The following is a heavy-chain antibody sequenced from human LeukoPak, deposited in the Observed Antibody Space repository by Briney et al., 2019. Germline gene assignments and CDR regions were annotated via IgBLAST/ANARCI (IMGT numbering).Heavy chain of an antibody. CDR2: ISYNGGRK. CDR1: GFIFSGYA. D-gene: IGHD3-22*01. J-gene: IGHJ4*02. Sequence: PGGSLRLSCVASGFIFSGYAIHWVRQAPGKGLEWESLISYNGGRKEYADSVKGRFTIDRDNSKNTVYLQMNSLRPDDTAIYFCARQEARNYYYEGLDYWGQGNLVTVSS. V-gene: IGHV3-30*04. CDR3: ARQEARNYYYEGLDY.